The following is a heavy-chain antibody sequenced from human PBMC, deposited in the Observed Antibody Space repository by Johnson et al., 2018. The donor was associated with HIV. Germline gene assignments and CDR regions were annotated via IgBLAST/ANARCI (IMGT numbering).Heavy chain of an antibody. CDR2: ISGSDII. Sequence: QVQLVESGGGVVQPGRSLRLSCVASGFTFSDYYMTWIRQAPGKGLEWVSYISGSDIIYSADSVQGRFTVSRDNAKNSLYLQMNSLRAEDTAVYYCARSKDCSGGSGPDVFDIWGQGTMVIVSS. CDR3: ARSKDCSGGSGPDVFDI. J-gene: IGHJ3*02. CDR1: GFTFSDYY. D-gene: IGHD2-15*01. V-gene: IGHV3-11*04.